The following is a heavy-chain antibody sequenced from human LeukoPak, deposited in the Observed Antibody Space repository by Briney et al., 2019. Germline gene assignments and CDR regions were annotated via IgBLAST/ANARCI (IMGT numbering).Heavy chain of an antibody. CDR1: GFTVSSNY. CDR2: IYSGGRT. Sequence: GGSLRLSCAASGFTVSSNYMSWVRQAPGKGLEWVSVIYSGGRTYYADSVKGRFTMSRHNSNNTLYLQMNSLRAEDTAVYYCARGRGGDGYNFSDCWGQGTLVTVSS. J-gene: IGHJ4*02. V-gene: IGHV3-53*04. CDR3: ARGRGGDGYNFSDC. D-gene: IGHD5-24*01.